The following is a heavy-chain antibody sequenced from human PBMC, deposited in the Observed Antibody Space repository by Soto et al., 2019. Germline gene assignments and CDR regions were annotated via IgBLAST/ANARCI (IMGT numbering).Heavy chain of an antibody. CDR1: VFSFSGYA. Sequence: GGSXRLSWSPSVFSFSGYAMSWGRQAPGKGLGWVSGISGSGGSAYYAESVKGRLTISRDNPKKNVYLQMTSLRAEDTPVYSCPNAKYYEFWTGQGPFEQWGQRTLVNVYS. CDR3: PNAKYYEFWTGQGPFEQ. V-gene: IGHV3-23*01. CDR2: ISGSGGSA. J-gene: IGHJ4*02. D-gene: IGHD3-3*01.